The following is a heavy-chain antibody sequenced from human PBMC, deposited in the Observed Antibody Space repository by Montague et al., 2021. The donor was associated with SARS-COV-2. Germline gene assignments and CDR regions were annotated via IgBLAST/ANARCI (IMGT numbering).Heavy chain of an antibody. Sequence: SWDSVSSNSATWNWVRQSPSRGLEWLGRTYYRSKWYNDYAXXVRGRVTINPDTSKNQFSLQLNSVTPEDTAIYYCTSGREGNYNVMDVWGQGTTVTVSS. D-gene: IGHD1-1*01. J-gene: IGHJ6*02. V-gene: IGHV6-1*01. CDR2: TYYRSKWYN. CDR1: WDSVSSNSAT. CDR3: TSGREGNYNVMDV.